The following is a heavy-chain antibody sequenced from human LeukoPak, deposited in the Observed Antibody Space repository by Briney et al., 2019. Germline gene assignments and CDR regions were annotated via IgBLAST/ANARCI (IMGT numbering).Heavy chain of an antibody. Sequence: PSETLSLTCTVSGGSISSYYWSWIRQPAGKGLEWIGRINTRGSTNYNPSLKSRVTMSVDTSKNQFSLKLSSVTAADTAVYHCARGAFVAAAGRGGFDYWGQGTLVTVSS. CDR1: GGSISSYY. CDR3: ARGAFVAAAGRGGFDY. D-gene: IGHD6-13*01. CDR2: INTRGST. J-gene: IGHJ4*02. V-gene: IGHV4-4*07.